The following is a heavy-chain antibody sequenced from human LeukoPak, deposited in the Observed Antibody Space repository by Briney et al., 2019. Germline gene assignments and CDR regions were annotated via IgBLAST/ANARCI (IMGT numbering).Heavy chain of an antibody. CDR3: ARDRPNYYGSNGHYYRRNGDY. D-gene: IGHD3-22*01. Sequence: GGSLRLSCAASGFTSSSYAMSWVRQAPGKGLQWVSSITGSGDGTYYADSVKGRFTISRDNSENTLYLQMNSLRVEDTAVYFCARDRPNYYGSNGHYYRRNGDYWGQGTLVTVSS. V-gene: IGHV3-23*01. J-gene: IGHJ4*02. CDR2: ITGSGDGT. CDR1: GFTSSSYA.